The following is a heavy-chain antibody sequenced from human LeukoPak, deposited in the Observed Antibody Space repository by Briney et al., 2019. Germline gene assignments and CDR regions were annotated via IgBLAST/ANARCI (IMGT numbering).Heavy chain of an antibody. J-gene: IGHJ4*02. D-gene: IGHD6-19*01. CDR3: AKGKDSSGWYFDY. V-gene: IGHV3-30*02. CDR2: IRYDGSNK. CDR1: GFTFSSYG. Sequence: GGSLRLSCAASGFTFSSYGMHWVRQAPGKGLEWVAFIRYDGSNKYYADSVKGRFTISRDNSKNTLYLQMNSLRAEDTAVYYCAKGKDSSGWYFDYWGQGTLVTVSS.